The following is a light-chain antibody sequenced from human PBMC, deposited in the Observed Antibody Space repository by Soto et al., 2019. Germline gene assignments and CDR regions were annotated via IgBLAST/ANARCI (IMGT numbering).Light chain of an antibody. V-gene: IGKV3-11*01. Sequence: EIVLTQSPATLSLTAGESASLSCSASQNVSSYLAWYQQKPGQAPRLLIYDASNRATGVPARFSGSGSGTDFTLTISSLEHEDFAVYYCQQRSNWPLTFGGGTKVEIK. CDR1: QNVSSY. CDR3: QQRSNWPLT. CDR2: DAS. J-gene: IGKJ4*01.